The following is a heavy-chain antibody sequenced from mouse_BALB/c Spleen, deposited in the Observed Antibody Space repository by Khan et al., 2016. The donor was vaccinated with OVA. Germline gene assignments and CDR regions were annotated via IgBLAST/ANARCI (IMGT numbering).Heavy chain of an antibody. D-gene: IGHD2-14*01. V-gene: IGHV2-6-4*01. CDR3: ARAYYRYDSYDAMDY. CDR1: GFSLSRYN. J-gene: IGHJ4*01. CDR2: IWGGGGT. Sequence: QVQLKESGPGLVAPSQSLSITCTVSGFSLSRYNIHWVRQPPGKGLEWLGMIWGGGGTDYNSTLKSRLSISKDNSKSQVFLKMNSLPTEDTAMYYCARAYYRYDSYDAMDYWGQGTSVTVSS.